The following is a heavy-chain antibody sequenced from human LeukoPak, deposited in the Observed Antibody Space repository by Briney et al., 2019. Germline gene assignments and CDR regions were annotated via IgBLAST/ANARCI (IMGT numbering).Heavy chain of an antibody. V-gene: IGHV3-11*01. D-gene: IGHD3-3*01. CDR2: ISSSGSTI. Sequence: GGSLRLSCAASGFTLSDYYMSWIRQAPGRGLEWVSYISSSGSTIYYADSVKGRFTISRDNAKNSLYLQMNSLRAEDTAVYYCAKDGLQFSEWLPPLGYWGQGTLVTVSS. J-gene: IGHJ4*02. CDR3: AKDGLQFSEWLPPLGY. CDR1: GFTLSDYY.